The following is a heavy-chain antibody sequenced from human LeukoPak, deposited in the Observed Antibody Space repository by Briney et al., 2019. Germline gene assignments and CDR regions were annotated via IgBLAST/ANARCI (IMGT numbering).Heavy chain of an antibody. Sequence: SQTLSLTCAISGDSVSSNSAAWNWIRQSPSRGLEWLGRTYYRSKWYNDYAVSVKSRITINPDTSKNQFSPQLNSVTPEDTAVYYCARDPSIFGVVIGGGYWFDPWGQGTLVTVSS. CDR2: TYYRSKWYN. J-gene: IGHJ5*02. CDR1: GDSVSSNSAA. CDR3: ARDPSIFGVVIGGGYWFDP. V-gene: IGHV6-1*01. D-gene: IGHD3-3*01.